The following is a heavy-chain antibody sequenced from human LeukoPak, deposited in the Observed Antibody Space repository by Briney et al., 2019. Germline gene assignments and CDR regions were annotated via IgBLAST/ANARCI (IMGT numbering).Heavy chain of an antibody. CDR3: ARHRADSSSSPFDY. J-gene: IGHJ4*02. CDR2: IYYSGST. D-gene: IGHD6-6*01. V-gene: IGHV4-59*08. Sequence: SETLSLTCSVSGGSISSLYWSWIRQPPGKGVEWIGYIYYSGSTNYNPSLKSRVTMFVDMSKNQFSLRLSSVTAADTAVYYCARHRADSSSSPFDYWGQGTLVTVSS. CDR1: GGSISSLY.